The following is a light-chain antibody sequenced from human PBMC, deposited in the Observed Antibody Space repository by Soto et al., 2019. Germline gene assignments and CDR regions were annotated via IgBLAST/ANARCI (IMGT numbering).Light chain of an antibody. CDR2: GAS. J-gene: IGKJ4*01. V-gene: IGKV3D-15*01. CDR3: QQYKDWPPLT. CDR1: QSVNIN. Sequence: EIAMTQSPVTLSSSPGERVTLSCRASQSVNINLAWYQQRPGQAPRVLIYGASNRASGIPDRCSGSGSGTDFTLIISSLEPDDFALYYCQQYKDWPPLTFGGGTRVEIK.